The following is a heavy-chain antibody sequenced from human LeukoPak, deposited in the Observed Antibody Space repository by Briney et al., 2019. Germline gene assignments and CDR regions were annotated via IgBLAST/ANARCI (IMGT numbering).Heavy chain of an antibody. Sequence: PGGSLRLSCAASGFTFSSYEMNWVRQAPGKGLEWVSYISSSGSTIYYADSVKGRFTISRDNAKNSLYLQMNSLRAEDTAVYYCARGGNWGWYFDLWGRGTLVAVSS. D-gene: IGHD7-27*01. J-gene: IGHJ2*01. CDR2: ISSSGSTI. CDR1: GFTFSSYE. CDR3: ARGGNWGWYFDL. V-gene: IGHV3-48*03.